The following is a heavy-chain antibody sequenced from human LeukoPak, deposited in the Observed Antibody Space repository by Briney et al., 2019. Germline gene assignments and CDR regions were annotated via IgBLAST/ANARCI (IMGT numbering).Heavy chain of an antibody. CDR2: IFDGGST. J-gene: IGHJ3*01. V-gene: IGHV4-59*01. D-gene: IGHD6-19*01. CDR1: GGSISSYY. Sequence: SETLSLTCTVSGGSISSYYWTWVRQPPEKGLEWMAYIFDGGSTNYNPSLKSRVTISVDRSKNQLSLNLTSVSAADTAVYYCARGRVAVAGLDDAFDVWGQGTMVTVSS. CDR3: ARGRVAVAGLDDAFDV.